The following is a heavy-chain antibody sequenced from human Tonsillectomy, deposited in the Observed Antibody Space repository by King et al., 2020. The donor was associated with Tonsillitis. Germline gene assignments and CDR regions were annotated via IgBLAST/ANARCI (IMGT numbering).Heavy chain of an antibody. J-gene: IGHJ4*02. CDR3: AKHARAVAGFYFDY. CDR2: ISYDGSNK. CDR1: GFTFSSYG. D-gene: IGHD6-19*01. V-gene: IGHV3-30*18. Sequence: VQLVESGGGVVQPGRSLRLSCAASGFTFSSYGMHWVRQAPGKGLEWVAVISYDGSNKYYADSVKGRFTISRDNSKNTLYLQMNSLRAEDTAVYYCAKHARAVAGFYFDYWGQGTLVTVSS.